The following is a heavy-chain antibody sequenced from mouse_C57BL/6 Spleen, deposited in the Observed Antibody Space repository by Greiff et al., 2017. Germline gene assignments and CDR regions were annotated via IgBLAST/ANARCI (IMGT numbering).Heavy chain of an antibody. D-gene: IGHD2-1*01. CDR2: ISDGGSYT. Sequence: EVMLVESGGGLVKPGGSLKLSCAASGFTFSSYAMSWVRQTPEKRLEWVATISDGGSYTYYPDNAKNNLYLQMSHLKSEDTAMYYCARGGGYYGNYAWFAYWGQGTLVTVSA. CDR1: GFTFSSYA. J-gene: IGHJ3*01. CDR3: ARGGGYYGNYAWFAY. V-gene: IGHV5-4*03.